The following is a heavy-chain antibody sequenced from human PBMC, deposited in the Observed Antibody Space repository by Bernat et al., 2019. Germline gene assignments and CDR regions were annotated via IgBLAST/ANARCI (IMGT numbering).Heavy chain of an antibody. V-gene: IGHV3-30-3*01. J-gene: IGHJ6*02. CDR2: ISYDGSNK. D-gene: IGHD2-21*02. CDR3: ARDRVDIVVVTAIQPYYYYYGMDV. Sequence: QVQLVESGGGVVQPGRSLRLSCAASGFTFSSYAMHWVRQAPGKGLEWVAVISYDGSNKYYADSVKGRFTISRDNSKNTLYLQMNSLRAEDTAVYYCARDRVDIVVVTAIQPYYYYYGMDVWGQGTTVTVYS. CDR1: GFTFSSYA.